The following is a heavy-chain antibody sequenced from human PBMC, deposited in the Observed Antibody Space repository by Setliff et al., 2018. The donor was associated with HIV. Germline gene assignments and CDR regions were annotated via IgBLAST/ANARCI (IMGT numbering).Heavy chain of an antibody. D-gene: IGHD3-10*01. CDR1: GFTFSSYS. V-gene: IGHV3-48*01. J-gene: IGHJ6*03. Sequence: LRLSCAASGFTFSSYSMNWVRQAPGKGLAWVSYISSSSSTIYYADSVEGRFTISRDNAKNSLCLQMNSLRAEDTAVYYCARVELWFGERGYYMDVWGKGTTVTVSS. CDR3: ARVELWFGERGYYMDV. CDR2: ISSSSSTI.